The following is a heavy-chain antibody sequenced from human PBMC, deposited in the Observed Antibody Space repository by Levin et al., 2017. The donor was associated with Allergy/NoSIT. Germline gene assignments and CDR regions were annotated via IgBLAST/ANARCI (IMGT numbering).Heavy chain of an antibody. Sequence: QAGGSLRLSCAASGFTFDDYAMHWVRQAPGKGLEWVSGISWNSGSIGYADSVKGRFTISRDNAKNSLYLQMNSLRAEDTALYYCAKDIMAQGLSPFDYWGQGTLVTVSS. D-gene: IGHD2-8*01. J-gene: IGHJ4*02. CDR3: AKDIMAQGLSPFDY. CDR1: GFTFDDYA. V-gene: IGHV3-9*01. CDR2: ISWNSGSI.